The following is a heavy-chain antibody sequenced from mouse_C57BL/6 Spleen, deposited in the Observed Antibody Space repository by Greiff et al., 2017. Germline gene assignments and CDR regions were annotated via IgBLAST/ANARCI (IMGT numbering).Heavy chain of an antibody. Sequence: QVQLQQSGPELVMPGASVKLSCKASGYTFTSYWMTWVKQSPGQGLEWIGEFDPSASYTNNNQKFKGKSTLTVDKSSSTAYMQLSSLTSDDSAVYYDERKTKVYFDYWGQGTTLTVSS. CDR2: FDPSASYT. CDR3: ERKTKVYFDY. J-gene: IGHJ2*01. CDR1: GYTFTSYW. V-gene: IGHV1-69*01.